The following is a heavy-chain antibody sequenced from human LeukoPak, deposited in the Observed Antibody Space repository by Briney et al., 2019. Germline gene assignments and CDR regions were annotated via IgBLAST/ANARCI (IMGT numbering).Heavy chain of an antibody. J-gene: IGHJ4*02. V-gene: IGHV4-59*08. CDR1: GGSISSYY. CDR2: IYYSGST. Sequence: PSETLSLTCTVSGGSISSYYWSWIRQPPGKGLEWIGYIYYSGSTNYNPSLKSRVTISVDTSKNQFSLKLSSVTAADTAVYYCARRLAYGDYSRPYYFDYWGQGTLVTVSS. D-gene: IGHD4-17*01. CDR3: ARRLAYGDYSRPYYFDY.